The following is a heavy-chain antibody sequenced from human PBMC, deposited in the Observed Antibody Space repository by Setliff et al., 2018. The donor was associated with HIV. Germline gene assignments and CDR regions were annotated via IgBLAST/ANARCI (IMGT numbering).Heavy chain of an antibody. Sequence: SETLSLTCAVYGGSFSRDYWTWIRQPPGKGPEWIGEINHSGITNYNSFLKSRVTISIDTSKNQFSLKLNSVTAADTAVYYCARGGNYYGSGSYAELLDYWGQGTLVTVSS. J-gene: IGHJ4*02. CDR1: GGSFSRDY. CDR3: ARGGNYYGSGSYAELLDY. V-gene: IGHV4-34*01. D-gene: IGHD3-10*01. CDR2: INHSGIT.